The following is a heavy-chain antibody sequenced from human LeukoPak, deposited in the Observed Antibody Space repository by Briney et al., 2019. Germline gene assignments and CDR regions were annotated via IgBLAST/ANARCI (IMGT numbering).Heavy chain of an antibody. CDR1: GGSFSGYY. D-gene: IGHD6-19*01. V-gene: IGHV4-34*01. CDR3: AGDYSSGWYRYYFDY. Sequence: SETLSLTCAVYGGSFSGYYWSWIRQPPGKGLEWIGEINHSGSTNYNPSLKSRVTISVDTSKNQFSLKLSSVTAADTAVYYCAGDYSSGWYRYYFDYWGQGTLVTVSS. J-gene: IGHJ4*02. CDR2: INHSGST.